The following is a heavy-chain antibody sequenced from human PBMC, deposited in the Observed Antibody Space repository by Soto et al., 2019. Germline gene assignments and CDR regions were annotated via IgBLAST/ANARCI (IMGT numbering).Heavy chain of an antibody. Sequence: GGSLRLSCAASGFTFSSYAMSWVRQAPGKGLEWVSAISGSGGSTYYADSVKGRFTISRDNSKNTLYLQMNSLRAEDTAVYYCAKDRRVVRGETLAGNFDYWGQGTLVTVSS. V-gene: IGHV3-23*01. CDR3: AKDRRVVRGETLAGNFDY. J-gene: IGHJ4*02. D-gene: IGHD3-10*01. CDR2: ISGSGGST. CDR1: GFTFSSYA.